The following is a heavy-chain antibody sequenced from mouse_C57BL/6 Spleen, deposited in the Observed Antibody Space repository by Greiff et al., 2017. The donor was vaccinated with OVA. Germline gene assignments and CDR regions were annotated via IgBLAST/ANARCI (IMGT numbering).Heavy chain of an antibody. J-gene: IGHJ1*03. CDR2: IRSKSSNYAT. CDR3: VRDRAYYSNYDWYFDV. D-gene: IGHD2-5*01. V-gene: IGHV10-3*01. CDR1: GFTFNTYA. Sequence: EVQLQESGGGLVQPKGSLKLSCAASGFTFNTYAMHWVRQAPGKGLEWVARIRSKSSNYATYYADSVKDRFTISRDDSQSMLYLQMNNLRTEDTAMYYCVRDRAYYSNYDWYFDVWGTGTTVTVSS.